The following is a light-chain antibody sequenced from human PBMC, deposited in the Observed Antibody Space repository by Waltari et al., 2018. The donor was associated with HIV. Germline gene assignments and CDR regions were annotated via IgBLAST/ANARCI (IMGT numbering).Light chain of an antibody. CDR1: QSVSNN. J-gene: IGKJ1*01. CDR2: GPS. CDR3: QQYNEWPRT. Sequence: EIVMTPSPATLSVSPGERATLSCRASQSVSNNLAWYQQKPGQAPRLLIYGPSTRATGTPARFSASGSGTEFTLTISSLQSEDFAIYYCQQYNEWPRTFGQGTKVEIK. V-gene: IGKV3-15*01.